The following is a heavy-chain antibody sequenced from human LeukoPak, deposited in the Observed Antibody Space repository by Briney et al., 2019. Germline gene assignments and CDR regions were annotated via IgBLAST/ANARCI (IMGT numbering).Heavy chain of an antibody. J-gene: IGHJ4*02. CDR3: AKGSSPFDY. V-gene: IGHV3-23*01. CDR1: GFTFSSHA. D-gene: IGHD6-13*01. Sequence: GGSLRLSCATSGFTFSSHAMSWVRQAPGKGLEWVSTISGNSYNTYDADSVKGRFAISRDNSKNTLYLQMNSLRADDTALYYCAKGSSPFDYWGQGTLVTVSS. CDR2: ISGNSYNT.